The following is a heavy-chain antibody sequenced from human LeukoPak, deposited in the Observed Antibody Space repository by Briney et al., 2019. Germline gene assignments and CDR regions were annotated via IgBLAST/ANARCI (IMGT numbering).Heavy chain of an antibody. D-gene: IGHD4-17*01. Sequence: NPSETLSLTCTVSGGSISSYYWSWIRQPPGKELEWIRYLYYSGSTNYNPSFKSRVTMSVDTSKNQFSLKLNSMTAADTAVYFCARRRYNDYGFDYWGQGTLVTVSS. CDR3: ARRRYNDYGFDY. J-gene: IGHJ4*02. V-gene: IGHV4-59*01. CDR2: LYYSGST. CDR1: GGSISSYY.